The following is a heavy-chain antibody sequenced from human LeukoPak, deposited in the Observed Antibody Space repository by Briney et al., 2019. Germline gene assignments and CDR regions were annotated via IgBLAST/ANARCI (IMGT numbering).Heavy chain of an antibody. Sequence: ASVKVSCKASGYTFTSYGISWVRQAPGQGLEWMGWISAYNGNTNYAQKLQGRVTMTTDTSTSTAYMELRSLRSDDTAVYYCAKDPFHPTSTYYYDSSGYYYWGQGTLVTVSS. CDR3: AKDPFHPTSTYYYDSSGYYY. D-gene: IGHD3-22*01. CDR1: GYTFTSYG. CDR2: ISAYNGNT. J-gene: IGHJ4*02. V-gene: IGHV1-18*01.